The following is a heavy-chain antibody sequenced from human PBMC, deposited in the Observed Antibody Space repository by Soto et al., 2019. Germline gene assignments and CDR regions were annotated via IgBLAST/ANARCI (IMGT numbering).Heavy chain of an antibody. J-gene: IGHJ6*02. CDR2: IKSKTDGGTT. CDR3: TTDAPWIQLSPGMDV. D-gene: IGHD5-18*01. Sequence: EVQLVESGGGLVKPGGSLRLSCAASGFTFSNAWMNWVRQAPGKGLEWVCRIKSKTDGGTTDYAAPVKGRFTISRDDSKNTLYLQMNSLKTEDTAVYYCTTDAPWIQLSPGMDVWGQGTTVTVSS. CDR1: GFTFSNAW. V-gene: IGHV3-15*07.